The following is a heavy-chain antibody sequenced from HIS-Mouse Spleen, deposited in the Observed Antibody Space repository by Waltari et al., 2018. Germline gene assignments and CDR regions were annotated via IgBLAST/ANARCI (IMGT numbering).Heavy chain of an antibody. J-gene: IGHJ4*02. CDR3: AKDRGSQFDY. CDR1: GFTFSSFG. Sequence: QVQLVESGGGVVQPGRSLRLPCAASGFTFSSFGLHWVPQAPGKGVGWVEVISYDGSNKYYADSVKGRFTISRDNSKNTLYLQMNSLRAEDTAVYYCAKDRGSQFDYWGQGTLVTVSS. CDR2: ISYDGSNK. D-gene: IGHD1-26*01. V-gene: IGHV3-30*18.